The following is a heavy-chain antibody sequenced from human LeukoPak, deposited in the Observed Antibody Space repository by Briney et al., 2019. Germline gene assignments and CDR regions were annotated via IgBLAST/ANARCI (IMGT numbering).Heavy chain of an antibody. Sequence: PSVTLSLTCTVSGGSISSSSYYWGWIRQPPGKGLEWIGSIYYSGSTYYNPSLKSRVTISVDTSKNQFSLKLSSVTAADTAVYYCARDNYYDSSGYSIDYWGQGTLVTVSS. J-gene: IGHJ4*02. CDR2: IYYSGST. CDR1: GGSISSSSYY. CDR3: ARDNYYDSSGYSIDY. D-gene: IGHD3-22*01. V-gene: IGHV4-39*07.